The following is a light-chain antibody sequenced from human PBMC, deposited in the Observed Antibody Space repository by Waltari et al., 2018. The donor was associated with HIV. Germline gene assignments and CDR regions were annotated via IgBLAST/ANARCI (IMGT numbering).Light chain of an antibody. CDR1: QDISNI. J-gene: IGKJ5*01. CDR3: QQYDNLPIT. V-gene: IGKV1-33*01. CDR2: DAS. Sequence: DIQLTQSPYSLSASVGDRVTITCQASQDISNILNWYQQKPGKAPNLLIYDASSLQTGVPSRFSGSGSGTDFTFTITSLQPEDIATYYGQQYDNLPITFSQGTRLEIK.